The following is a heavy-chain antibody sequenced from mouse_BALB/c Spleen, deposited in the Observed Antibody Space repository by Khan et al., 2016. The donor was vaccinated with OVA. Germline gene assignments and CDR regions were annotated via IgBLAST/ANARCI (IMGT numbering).Heavy chain of an antibody. D-gene: IGHD2-3*01. J-gene: IGHJ2*01. CDR2: ISYSGNT. CDR1: GYSITSDYV. CDR3: ARVDGGDFDY. V-gene: IGHV3-2*02. Sequence: EVQLQESGPGLVKPSQSLSLTCTVTGYSITSDYVWNWIRQFPGNKLEWMGFISYSGNTNYNPSLKSRISITRDTSKNQVFLQLNSVTTEDTARYYCARVDGGDFDYWGQGTTLTVSS.